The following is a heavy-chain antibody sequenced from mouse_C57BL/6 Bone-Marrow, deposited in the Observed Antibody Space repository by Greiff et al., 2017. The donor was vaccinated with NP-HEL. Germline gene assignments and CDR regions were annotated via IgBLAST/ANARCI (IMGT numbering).Heavy chain of an antibody. CDR1: GYTFTSYG. J-gene: IGHJ2*01. Sequence: VQLQQSGAELARPGASVKLSCKASGYTFTSYGLSWVKQRTGQGLEWIGEIYPRSGTTYYNETFKGQAPLTADKSSSTAYMELRSLTSEDSAVYFCARLHYGSSPFDYWGQGTTLTVSS. D-gene: IGHD1-1*01. CDR3: ARLHYGSSPFDY. V-gene: IGHV1-81*01. CDR2: IYPRSGTT.